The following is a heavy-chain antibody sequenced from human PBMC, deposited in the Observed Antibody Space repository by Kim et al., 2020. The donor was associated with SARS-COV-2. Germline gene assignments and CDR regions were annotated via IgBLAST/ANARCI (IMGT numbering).Heavy chain of an antibody. D-gene: IGHD5-12*01. CDR2: IWSDGSNK. Sequence: GGSLRLSCFGSDFSFSTYSFHWVRQAPGKGLEWVALIWSDGSNKYYADSVKGRFTISRDNSKNTLYLQMSSLRAEDTGVYYCTGDLWDHTSWGYKKWFDPWGQGTLVTVSS. CDR3: TGDLWDHTSWGYKKWFDP. CDR1: DFSFSTYS. V-gene: IGHV3-33*01. J-gene: IGHJ5*02.